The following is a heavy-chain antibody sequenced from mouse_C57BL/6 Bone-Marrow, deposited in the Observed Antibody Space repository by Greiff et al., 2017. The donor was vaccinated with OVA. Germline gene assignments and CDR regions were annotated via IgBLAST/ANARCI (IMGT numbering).Heavy chain of an antibody. V-gene: IGHV1-11*01. CDR2: IYPVSGET. J-gene: IGHJ4*01. Sequence: QVQLQQSGAELASPGASVTLSCKASGYTFTDHIMNWVKKRPGQGLEWIGRIYPVSGETNYNQKFMGKATFSVDRSSSTVYMVLNSLTSEDPAVYSILLWQMGTYYAMDYWGQGTSVTVSS. D-gene: IGHD1-1*01. CDR3: LLWQMGTYYAMDY. CDR1: GYTFTDHI.